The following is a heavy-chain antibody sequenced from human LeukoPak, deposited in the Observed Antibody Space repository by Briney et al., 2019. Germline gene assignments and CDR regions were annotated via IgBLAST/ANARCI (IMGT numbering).Heavy chain of an antibody. CDR1: GFTFSSHA. D-gene: IGHD5-24*01. V-gene: IGHV3-64D*08. J-gene: IGHJ4*02. CDR2: INDDGGLT. CDR3: LKGGWATIGPPKD. Sequence: GGSLRLSCSAAGFTFSSHAMHWLRQAPGKGLEYVSTINDDGGLTYYADSVKGRFTISRDNSKNTLYLQMNNLRPEDTAVYHCLKGGWATIGPPKDWGQGTLVTVSS.